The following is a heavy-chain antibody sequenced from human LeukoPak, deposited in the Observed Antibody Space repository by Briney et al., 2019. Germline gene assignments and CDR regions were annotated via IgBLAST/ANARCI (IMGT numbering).Heavy chain of an antibody. CDR1: GGSFSGYY. CDR3: ARASVPTYYYYYGMDV. V-gene: IGHV4-34*01. Sequence: SETLSLTCADYGGSFSGYYWSWIRQPPGKGLEWIGEINHSGSTNYNPSLKSRVTISVDTSKNQFSLRLSSVTAADTAVYYCARASVPTYYYYYGMDVWGQGTTVTVSS. J-gene: IGHJ6*02. CDR2: INHSGST. D-gene: IGHD2-2*01.